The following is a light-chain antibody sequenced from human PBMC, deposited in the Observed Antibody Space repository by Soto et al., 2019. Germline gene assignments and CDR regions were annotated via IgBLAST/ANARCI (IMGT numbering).Light chain of an antibody. CDR1: QPISNY. V-gene: IGKV1-39*01. Sequence: DVQMTQSPSSLSASVGDTVTIACRASQPISNYLNWYQQKPGEVPKVLIFGASSLRSGVPSRFSGSEYGTDFTLTINNLHPDDIATYYCQQTYAVPLTFGQGT. CDR2: GAS. J-gene: IGKJ1*01. CDR3: QQTYAVPLT.